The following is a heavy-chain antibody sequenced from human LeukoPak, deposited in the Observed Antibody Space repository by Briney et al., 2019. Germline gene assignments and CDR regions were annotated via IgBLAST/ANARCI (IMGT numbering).Heavy chain of an antibody. CDR2: ISAYNGNT. Sequence: ASVKVSCKASGYTFTSYGISWVRQALGQGLEWMGWISAYNGNTNYAQKLQGRVTMTTDTSTSTAYMELRSLRSDDTAVYYCARAATYYYYYYYMDVWGKGTTVTVSS. J-gene: IGHJ6*03. V-gene: IGHV1-18*01. D-gene: IGHD2-15*01. CDR1: GYTFTSYG. CDR3: ARAATYYYYYYYMDV.